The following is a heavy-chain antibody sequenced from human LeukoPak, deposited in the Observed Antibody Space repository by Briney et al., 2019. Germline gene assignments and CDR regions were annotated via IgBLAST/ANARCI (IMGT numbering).Heavy chain of an antibody. D-gene: IGHD2-21*02. CDR3: AKWGPYCVGDYCPALDS. CDR2: ISSSSSYI. Sequence: GGSLRLSCAASGFTFSSYSMNWVRQAPGKGLEWVSSISSSSSYIYYADSVKGRFTISRDNAKNSLYLQMNSLRAEDTAVYYCAKWGPYCVGDYCPALDSWGPGTLVTVSS. CDR1: GFTFSSYS. J-gene: IGHJ4*02. V-gene: IGHV3-21*01.